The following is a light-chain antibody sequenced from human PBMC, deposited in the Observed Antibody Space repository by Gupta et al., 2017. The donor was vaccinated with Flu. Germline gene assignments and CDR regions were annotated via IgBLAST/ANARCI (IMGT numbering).Light chain of an antibody. CDR1: QSVGNY. Sequence: EIVLTPSPATLSLSPGERATLSCRASQSVGNYLSCYQQQTGQAPRLLIYDASNRATGIPARFSGSGSGTDXTLTISXREHEDFAVYYCQKRSNWTPCTFGXGTKVDVK. J-gene: IGKJ3*01. CDR2: DAS. CDR3: QKRSNWTPCT. V-gene: IGKV3-11*01.